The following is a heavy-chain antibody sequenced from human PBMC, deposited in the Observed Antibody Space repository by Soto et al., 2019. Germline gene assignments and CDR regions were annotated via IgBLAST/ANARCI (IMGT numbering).Heavy chain of an antibody. CDR3: VRSPRFGGSYFLDY. CDR1: GFTFSDYY. V-gene: IGHV3-11*06. CDR2: ISSSSSYT. Sequence: QVQLVESGGGLVQPGGSLRLSCAASGFTFSDYYMSWIRQAPGKGLEWLSYISSSSSYTIYADSVKGRFTISRDNAKNSQYLQMNSLRAEDTAVYYWVRSPRFGGSYFLDYWGQGTLVTVSS. J-gene: IGHJ4*02. D-gene: IGHD1-26*01.